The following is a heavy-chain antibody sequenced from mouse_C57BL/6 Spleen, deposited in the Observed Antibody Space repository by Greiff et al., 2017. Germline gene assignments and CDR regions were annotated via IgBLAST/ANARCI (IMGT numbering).Heavy chain of an antibody. CDR3: ARHEDRSYYGSSYYAMDY. CDR2: FYPGSGSI. J-gene: IGHJ4*01. D-gene: IGHD1-1*01. Sequence: QVQLQQSGAELVKPGASVKLSCKASGYTFTEYTIHWVKQRSGQGLEWIGWFYPGSGSIKYNEKFKDKATLTADKSSSTVYMELSRLTSEDSAVYFCARHEDRSYYGSSYYAMDYWGQGTSVTVSS. V-gene: IGHV1-62-2*01. CDR1: GYTFTEYT.